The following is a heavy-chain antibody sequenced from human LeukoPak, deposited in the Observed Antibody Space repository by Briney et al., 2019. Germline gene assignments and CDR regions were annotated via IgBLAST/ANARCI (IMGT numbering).Heavy chain of an antibody. CDR3: ASGYGSGRHRSNAFDI. CDR2: ISYDGSNK. Sequence: GGSLRLSCAASGFTFSSYAMHWVRQAPGKGLEWVAVISYDGSNKYYADSVKGRFTISRDNSKNTLYLQMNSLRAEDTAVYYCASGYGSGRHRSNAFDIWGQGTMVTVSS. D-gene: IGHD3-10*01. J-gene: IGHJ3*02. CDR1: GFTFSSYA. V-gene: IGHV3-30-3*01.